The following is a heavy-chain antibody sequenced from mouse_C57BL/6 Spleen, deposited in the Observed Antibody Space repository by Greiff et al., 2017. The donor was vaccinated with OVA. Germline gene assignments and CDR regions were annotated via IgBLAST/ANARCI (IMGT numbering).Heavy chain of an antibody. V-gene: IGHV1-42*01. CDR3: AREGAYGNRYFDV. CDR1: GYSFTGYY. J-gene: IGHJ1*03. Sequence: VQLQQSGPELVKPGASVKISCKASGYSFTGYYMNWVKQSPEKSLEWIGEINPSTGGTTYNQKFKAKATLTVDKSSSTAYMQLKSLTSEDSAVYYCAREGAYGNRYFDVWGTGTTVTVSS. D-gene: IGHD2-1*01. CDR2: INPSTGGT.